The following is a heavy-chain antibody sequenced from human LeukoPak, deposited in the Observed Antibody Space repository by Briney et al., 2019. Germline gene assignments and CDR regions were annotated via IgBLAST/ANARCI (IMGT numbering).Heavy chain of an antibody. CDR3: ATGRCVGIICQGFEW. Sequence: GGSLRLSCAASGFTFSSYNMNWVRQAPGKGLEWVAAISYDGSSKYYGDPVKGRVAIFREDSKSTLYLEMNSLTAEDTAVYYCATGRCVGIICQGFEWWGQGTLVTVSS. D-gene: IGHD3-16*01. CDR1: GFTFSSYN. V-gene: IGHV3-30*03. CDR2: ISYDGSSK. J-gene: IGHJ4*02.